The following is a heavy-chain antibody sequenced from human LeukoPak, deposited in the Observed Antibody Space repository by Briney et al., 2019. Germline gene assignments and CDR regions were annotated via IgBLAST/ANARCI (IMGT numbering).Heavy chain of an antibody. CDR1: GYTFTSYY. D-gene: IGHD5-24*01. V-gene: IGHV1-46*01. CDR2: INPSGGST. J-gene: IGHJ3*02. Sequence: GASVKVSCKASGYTFTSYYMHWVRQAPGQGLEWMGIINPSGGSTSYAQKFQGRVTMTRDTSASTVYMQLSSLRSEDTAMYYCARIRDGYNDAYDIWGQGTVVTVSS. CDR3: ARIRDGYNDAYDI.